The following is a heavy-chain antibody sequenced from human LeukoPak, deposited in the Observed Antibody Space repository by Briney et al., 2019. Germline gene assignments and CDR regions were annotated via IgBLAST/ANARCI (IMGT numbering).Heavy chain of an antibody. CDR3: ARGVEPLAANTLAY. J-gene: IGHJ4*02. CDR2: LYSDGNT. CDR1: GFTVITND. Sequence: PGGSLRLSCAASGFTVITNDMTWVRQAPGKGPEWVSVLYSDGNTKYADSVQGRFTISRDNSKNTLYLEMNSLSPDDTAVYYCARGVEPLAANTLAYWGQGTLVTVFS. D-gene: IGHD1-14*01. V-gene: IGHV3-53*01.